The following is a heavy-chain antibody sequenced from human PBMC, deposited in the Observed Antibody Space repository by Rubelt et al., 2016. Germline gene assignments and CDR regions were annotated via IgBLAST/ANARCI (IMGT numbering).Heavy chain of an antibody. CDR1: GGYS. Sequence: GGYSWSWIRQPPGKGLEWIGYIYHSGSTYYNPSLKSRVTISVDRSKNQFSLKLSSVTAADTAVYYCAREDYGDYGAFDIWGQGTMVTVSS. CDR2: IYHSGST. J-gene: IGHJ3*02. CDR3: AREDYGDYGAFDI. V-gene: IGHV4-30-2*01. D-gene: IGHD4-17*01.